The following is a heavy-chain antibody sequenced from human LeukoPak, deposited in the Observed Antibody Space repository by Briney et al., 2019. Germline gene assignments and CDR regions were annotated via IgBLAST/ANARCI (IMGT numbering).Heavy chain of an antibody. CDR3: ARGTTTVTNYYFDY. CDR2: IYYSGTT. J-gene: IGHJ4*02. Sequence: SETLSLTCTVSGASINTYYWSWIRQPPGKGLEWIGYIYYSGTTSYNPSLKTRVTISIDTSKNQFSLKLSSVTAADTAVYYCARGTTTVTNYYFDYWGQGTLVTVSS. CDR1: GASINTYY. D-gene: IGHD4-17*01. V-gene: IGHV4-59*01.